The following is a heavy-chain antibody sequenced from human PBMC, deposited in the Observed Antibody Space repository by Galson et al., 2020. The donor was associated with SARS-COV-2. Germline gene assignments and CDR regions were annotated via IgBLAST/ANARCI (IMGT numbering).Heavy chain of an antibody. V-gene: IGHV3-7*02. CDR2: IKQDGSET. D-gene: IGHD2-15*01. J-gene: IGHJ4*02. CDR1: GFTFSSYW. Sequence: GGSLRLSCEGSGFTFSSYWMSWVRQAPGKGLEWLANIKQDGSETYYVDSVRGRFTISRDNAKNSVFLQMSRLRVEDMAVYYCAKTISATPGDYWGQGTLVTVSS. CDR3: AKTISATPGDY.